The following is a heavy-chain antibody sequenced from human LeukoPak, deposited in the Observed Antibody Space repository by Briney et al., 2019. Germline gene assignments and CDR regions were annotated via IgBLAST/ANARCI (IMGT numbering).Heavy chain of an antibody. D-gene: IGHD6-13*01. CDR1: GGSISSNY. J-gene: IGHJ2*01. V-gene: IGHV4-59*01. CDR3: ASRILAVGTPRYFDL. CDR2: IYYSGST. Sequence: SETLSLTCSVSGGSISSNYWSWIRQPPGKGLEWIAYIYYSGSTNYNPSLKSRVTISLDTSKNNFSLRLSSVTAADTAVYYCASRILAVGTPRYFDLWGRGTLVTVSS.